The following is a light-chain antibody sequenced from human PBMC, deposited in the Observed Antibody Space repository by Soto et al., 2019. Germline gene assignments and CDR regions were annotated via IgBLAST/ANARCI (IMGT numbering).Light chain of an antibody. CDR2: DAS. CDR3: QQRSNWRDT. V-gene: IGKV3-11*01. CDR1: QSVSSY. Sequence: EIVLTQSPATLSLSPGERATLSCRASQSVSSYLAWYQQKPGQAPRLLIYDASNRATGIPARFSGSGSGTDFTLTISSLEPEDFAVYYCQQRSNWRDTFGGGTKVDIK. J-gene: IGKJ4*01.